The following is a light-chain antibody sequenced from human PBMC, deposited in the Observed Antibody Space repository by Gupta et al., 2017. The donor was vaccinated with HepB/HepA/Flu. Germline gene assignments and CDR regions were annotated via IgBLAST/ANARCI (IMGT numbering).Light chain of an antibody. J-gene: IGLJ2*01. CDR1: SRRSYY. Sequence: SSELTQDPAVSVALGQTVRITCQGDSRRSYYASWYQQKPGQAPLLVIYGKNNRPSGIPDRFSGSSSGNTSSLTITGAQAEDEADYYCNSRDSSGNHLVVFGGGTKLTVL. CDR2: GKN. V-gene: IGLV3-19*01. CDR3: NSRDSSGNHLVV.